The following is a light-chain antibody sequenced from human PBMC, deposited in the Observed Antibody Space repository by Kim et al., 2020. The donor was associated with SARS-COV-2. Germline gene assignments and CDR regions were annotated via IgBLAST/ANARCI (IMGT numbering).Light chain of an antibody. CDR2: SVN. V-gene: IGLV2-14*04. CDR3: SSYTSSDAWV. CDR1: SSDIGAYNY. J-gene: IGLJ3*02. Sequence: GQSVTISCNGSSSDIGAYNYVSWCQQHPGKAPKLMIFSVNRRPSGVSSRFSGSKSANTASLTISGLQPEDEADYYCSSYTSSDAWVFGGGTQLTVL.